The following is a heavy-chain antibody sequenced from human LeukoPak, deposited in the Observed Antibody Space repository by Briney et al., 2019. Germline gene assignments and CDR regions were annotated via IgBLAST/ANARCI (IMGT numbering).Heavy chain of an antibody. Sequence: GASVKVSCKASGYTFTSYYMHWVRQAPGQGLEWMGIINPSGGSTSYAQKFQGRVTMTRDTSTSTVYMELSSLRSEDTAVYYCARDGASITIFGVDTGYLPSYNWFDPWGQGTLVTVSS. CDR1: GYTFTSYY. J-gene: IGHJ5*02. CDR3: ARDGASITIFGVDTGYLPSYNWFDP. V-gene: IGHV1-46*01. D-gene: IGHD3-3*01. CDR2: INPSGGST.